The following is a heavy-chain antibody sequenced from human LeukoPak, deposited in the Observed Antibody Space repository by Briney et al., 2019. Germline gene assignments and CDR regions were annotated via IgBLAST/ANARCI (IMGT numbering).Heavy chain of an antibody. CDR3: ARENIVVDY. D-gene: IGHD2/OR15-2a*01. CDR1: GGSIRNYY. V-gene: IGHV4-59*01. CDR2: IYYSGRT. Sequence: SETLSLTCTVSGGSIRNYYWNWIRQPPGKGLEWIGHIYYSGRTNYNPSLKSRVTVSVDTSKNQFSLKLSSVTAADTAVYYCARENIVVDYWGQGTLVTVSS. J-gene: IGHJ4*02.